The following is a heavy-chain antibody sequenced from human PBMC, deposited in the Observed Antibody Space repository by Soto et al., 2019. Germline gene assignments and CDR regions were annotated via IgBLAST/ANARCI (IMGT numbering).Heavy chain of an antibody. CDR2: IDGSGATK. CDR1: GFTFNDFE. D-gene: IGHD3-16*01. Sequence: EVQLLESGGGLVQPGGSLRLSCGVSGFTFNDFEMNWVRQAPGKGPEWLAYIDGSGATKKYADSVRGRFTISRDNPNNSLLLQMSSMSAAGTAIYYCARGLGRFIYWGPGTRVSGSS. CDR3: ARGLGRFIY. J-gene: IGHJ4*02. V-gene: IGHV3-48*03.